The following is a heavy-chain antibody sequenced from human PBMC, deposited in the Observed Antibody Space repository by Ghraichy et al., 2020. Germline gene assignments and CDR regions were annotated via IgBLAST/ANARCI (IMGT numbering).Heavy chain of an antibody. CDR1: GFTFSSYA. J-gene: IGHJ3*02. Sequence: GGSLRLSCAASGFTFSSYAMHWVRQAPGKGLEWVAVISYDGSNKYYADSVKGRFTISRDNSKNTLYLQMNSLRAEDTAVYYCARDGIVVVPAAKLDIWGQGTMVTVSS. D-gene: IGHD2-2*01. CDR3: ARDGIVVVPAAKLDI. V-gene: IGHV3-30*04. CDR2: ISYDGSNK.